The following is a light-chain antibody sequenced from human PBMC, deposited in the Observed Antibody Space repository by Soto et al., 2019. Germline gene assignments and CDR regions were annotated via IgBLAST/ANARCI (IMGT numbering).Light chain of an antibody. CDR2: ATA. CDR3: QETNTVPPRA. CDR1: QSSSRY. Sequence: DIQMTQSPSSLSAYVGDSVTITCRTSQSSSRYLSWYQQKPGQASKLLIFATANLQSGVPARFSGSGSGTDFTLTINSLQPEDSAIYYCQETNTVPPRAFARGTKLEIK. V-gene: IGKV1-39*01. J-gene: IGKJ2*01.